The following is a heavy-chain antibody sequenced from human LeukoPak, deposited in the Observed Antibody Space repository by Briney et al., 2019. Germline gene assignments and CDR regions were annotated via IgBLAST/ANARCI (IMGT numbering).Heavy chain of an antibody. Sequence: PGGSLRLSCAASGFTFDDYAMHWVRQAPGKGLEWVSGIGWNSGSIGYADSVKGRFTISRDNAKNSLYLQMNSLRAEDTALYYCARGSYFDYWGQGTLVTVSS. CDR2: IGWNSGSI. D-gene: IGHD3-16*01. CDR1: GFTFDDYA. CDR3: ARGSYFDY. J-gene: IGHJ4*02. V-gene: IGHV3-9*01.